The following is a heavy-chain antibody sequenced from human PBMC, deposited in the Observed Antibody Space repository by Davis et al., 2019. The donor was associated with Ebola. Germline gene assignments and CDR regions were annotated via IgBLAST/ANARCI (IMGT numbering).Heavy chain of an antibody. D-gene: IGHD3-10*01. CDR3: ARDVWFGELRSAALDI. Sequence: GESLKIPCSAPGISFSSYAMDWVRPAPGKGLEWLAAIWHDGSNEKYADSVKGRFTVSRDNSKKTLYLEMNSLTAEDTAVYFCARDVWFGELRSAALDIWGQGTMVTVSS. CDR2: IWHDGSNE. J-gene: IGHJ3*02. V-gene: IGHV3-33*01. CDR1: GISFSSYA.